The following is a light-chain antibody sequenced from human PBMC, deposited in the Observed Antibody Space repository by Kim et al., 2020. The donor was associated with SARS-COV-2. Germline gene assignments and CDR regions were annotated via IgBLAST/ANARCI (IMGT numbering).Light chain of an antibody. J-gene: IGKJ4*01. CDR3: QEANSFPPLT. Sequence: DIQMTQSPSSVFASVGDRVTITCRASQGINSWLAWYQQKPGRAPKLLIYGTSNLQSGVPSRFSGSGSGTDFNLTISSLQPEDFASYYCQEANSFPPLTFGRGTKVEIK. CDR1: QGINSW. V-gene: IGKV1-12*01. CDR2: GTS.